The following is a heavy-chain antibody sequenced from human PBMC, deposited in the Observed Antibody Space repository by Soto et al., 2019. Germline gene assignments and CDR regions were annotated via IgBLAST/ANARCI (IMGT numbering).Heavy chain of an antibody. CDR1: GFTFSSYG. CDR3: AKGAGILWFGELYQSWFDP. Sequence: QVQLVESGGGVVQPGRSLRLSCAASGFTFSSYGMHWVRQAPGKGLEWVAVISYDGSNKYYADSVKGRFTISRDNSKNTLYLQMNSLRAEDTAVYYCAKGAGILWFGELYQSWFDPWGQGTLVTVSS. J-gene: IGHJ5*02. CDR2: ISYDGSNK. D-gene: IGHD3-10*01. V-gene: IGHV3-30*18.